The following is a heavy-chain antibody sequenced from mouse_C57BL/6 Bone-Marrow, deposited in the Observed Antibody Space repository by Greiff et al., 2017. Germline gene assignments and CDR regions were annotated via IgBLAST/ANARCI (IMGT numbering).Heavy chain of an antibody. J-gene: IGHJ3*01. V-gene: IGHV1-26*01. Sequence: VQLQQSGPELVKPGASVKISCKASGYTFTDYYMNWVKQSHGKSLEWIGDINPNNGGTSYNQKFKGKATLTVDKSSSTAYMELRSLTSEDSAVYYCARAGDGYAWFAYGGQVTLVTVSA. D-gene: IGHD2-2*01. CDR1: GYTFTDYY. CDR2: INPNNGGT. CDR3: ARAGDGYAWFAY.